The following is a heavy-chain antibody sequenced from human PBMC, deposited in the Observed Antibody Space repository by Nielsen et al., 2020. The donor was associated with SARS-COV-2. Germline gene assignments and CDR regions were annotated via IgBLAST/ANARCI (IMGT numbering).Heavy chain of an antibody. CDR2: ISWNSGSI. D-gene: IGHD1-1*01. V-gene: IGHV3-9*01. CDR3: ATLGGNDAGSYSYYYGMDV. J-gene: IGHJ6*02. Sequence: SLKISCAASGFTFDDYAMHWVRQAPGKGLEWVSGISWNSGSIGYADSVKGRFTISRDNAKNSLYLQMNSLRAEDTALYYCATLGGNDAGSYSYYYGMDVWGQGTTVTVSS. CDR1: GFTFDDYA.